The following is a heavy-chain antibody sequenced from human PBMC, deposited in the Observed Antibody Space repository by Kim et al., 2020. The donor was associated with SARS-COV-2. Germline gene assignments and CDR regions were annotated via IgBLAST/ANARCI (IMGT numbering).Heavy chain of an antibody. CDR2: IIPIFCTA. CDR1: GGTFSNYA. CDR3: ARTGYSSGWRDQKKYYYYGMDV. V-gene: IGHV1-69*13. D-gene: IGHD6-19*01. Sequence: SVKVSCKASGGTFSNYAINWVRQAPGQGLEWMGGIIPIFCTANYAQKFQGRVTITADESTSTAYMELSSLRSEDTAVYYCARTGYSSGWRDQKKYYYYGMDVWGQGTTVTVSS. J-gene: IGHJ6*01.